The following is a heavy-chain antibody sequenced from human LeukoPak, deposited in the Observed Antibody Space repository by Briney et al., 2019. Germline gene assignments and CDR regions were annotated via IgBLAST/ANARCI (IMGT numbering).Heavy chain of an antibody. J-gene: IGHJ6*03. Sequence: GGSLRLSCAASGLTFSNYGMHWVRQAPGKGLEGVAVIWSDGSNKYYADSVKGRFTVSRDNSKNTLYLQMNSLRAEDTAVYSCAKDGQQLGLFDYYMDVWGKGTTVTVSS. CDR1: GLTFSNYG. V-gene: IGHV3-33*06. CDR2: IWSDGSNK. D-gene: IGHD6-13*01. CDR3: AKDGQQLGLFDYYMDV.